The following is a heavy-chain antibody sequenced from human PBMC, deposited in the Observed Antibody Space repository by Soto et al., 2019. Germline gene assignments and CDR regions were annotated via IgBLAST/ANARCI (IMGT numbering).Heavy chain of an antibody. CDR3: GRGVGNNRGTSFDF. D-gene: IGHD1-1*01. Sequence: SETLSLTCTVSVGSFSGGSYYWSWIRQPPGKGLEWIGYIHYTGSTTYNPSLKSRITMSVDTSRKQFSLILSSVIAADTAVYYCGRGVGNNRGTSFDFWGQGALVTVSS. J-gene: IGHJ4*02. V-gene: IGHV4-61*01. CDR1: VGSFSGGSYY. CDR2: IHYTGST.